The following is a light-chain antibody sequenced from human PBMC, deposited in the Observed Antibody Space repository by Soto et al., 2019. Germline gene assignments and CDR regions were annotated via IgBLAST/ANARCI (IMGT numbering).Light chain of an antibody. V-gene: IGLV1-40*01. CDR2: GNN. CDR1: NSNIGAGFA. Sequence: QAVVTQPPSVSGAPGQRVTISCTGSNSNIGAGFAVHWYQQLPGTATKLLIHGNNNRPSGVPDRFSGSKSDTSASLAITGLQADDEADNYCHSYDSRLNCYVFGTGTKVTVL. CDR3: HSYDSRLNCYV. J-gene: IGLJ1*01.